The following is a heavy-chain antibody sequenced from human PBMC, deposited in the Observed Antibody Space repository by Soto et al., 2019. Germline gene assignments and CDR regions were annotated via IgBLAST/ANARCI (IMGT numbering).Heavy chain of an antibody. J-gene: IGHJ6*02. V-gene: IGHV4-39*01. CDR1: GGSISSYY. CDR3: ARRRTRYSSSSTRFGESYYYGMDV. D-gene: IGHD6-6*01. Sequence: SETLSLTCTVSGGSISSYYWGWIRQPPGKGLEWIGSIYYSGSTYYNPSPKSRVTISVDTSKNQFSLKLSSVTAADTAVYYCARRRTRYSSSSTRFGESYYYGMDVWGQGTTVTVSS. CDR2: IYYSGST.